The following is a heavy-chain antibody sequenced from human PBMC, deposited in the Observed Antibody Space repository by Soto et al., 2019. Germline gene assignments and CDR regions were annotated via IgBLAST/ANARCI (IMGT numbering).Heavy chain of an antibody. CDR3: ARAHLGGDSNGMDV. CDR2: ISSSGSTI. D-gene: IGHD3-16*01. V-gene: IGHV3-11*01. J-gene: IGHJ6*02. CDR1: RFTFSDYY. Sequence: PGGSLRLSCAASRFTFSDYYMNWIRQAPGKGLEWVSYISSSGSTIYYADSVKGRFTISRDNANNSLYLQMSSLRAEDTAVYHCARAHLGGDSNGMDVWGQGTTVNVSS.